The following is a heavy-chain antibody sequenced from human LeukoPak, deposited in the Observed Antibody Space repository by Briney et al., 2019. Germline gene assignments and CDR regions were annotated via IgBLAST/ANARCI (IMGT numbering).Heavy chain of an antibody. CDR3: ARVLNSASKVFDY. CDR2: IYYGGST. J-gene: IGHJ4*02. V-gene: IGHV4-59*01. D-gene: IGHD6-6*01. CDR1: GCSMSSYY. Sequence: SETLSLTCNVSGCSMSSYYWSWIRQPPGKGLEWIGYIYYGGSTNYNPSLKSRVTISVDPSKNQFSLKLSSVTAADTAVYYCARVLNSASKVFDYWGPGTLVAVSS.